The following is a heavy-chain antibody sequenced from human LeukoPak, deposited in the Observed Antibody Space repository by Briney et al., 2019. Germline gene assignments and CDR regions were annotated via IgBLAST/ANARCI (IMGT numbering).Heavy chain of an antibody. CDR1: GFTFSGSA. Sequence: PGGSLTLSCAASGFTFSGSAMHWVRQASGKGLEWVGRIRSKANSYETAYAASVKGRCTISRDDSKNTAYLQMNSLKTEDTAVYYCTRLGNAQESDYWGQGTLVTVSS. CDR2: IRSKANSYET. CDR3: TRLGNAQESDY. V-gene: IGHV3-73*01. D-gene: IGHD7-27*01. J-gene: IGHJ4*02.